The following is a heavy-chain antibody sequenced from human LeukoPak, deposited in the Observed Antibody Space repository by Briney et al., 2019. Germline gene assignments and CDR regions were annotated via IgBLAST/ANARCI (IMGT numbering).Heavy chain of an antibody. D-gene: IGHD6-13*01. CDR2: SHNSGET. CDR1: GVSMTNYY. Sequence: PSETLSLTCTVSGVSMTNYYWSWIRQSPGKGLEWIAYSHNSGETKYNPPPESRITTSVETTKNEISLKLSSVPAADAAVYYCARQPGGTAAIDSWSQGTTVTV. V-gene: IGHV4-59*08. CDR3: ARQPGGTAAIDS. J-gene: IGHJ3*02.